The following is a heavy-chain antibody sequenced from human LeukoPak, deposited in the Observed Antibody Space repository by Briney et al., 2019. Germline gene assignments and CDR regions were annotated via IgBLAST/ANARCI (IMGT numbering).Heavy chain of an antibody. CDR1: GYTFTYYY. Sequence: ASVKVSCKASGYTFTYYYMHWVRQAPGQGLEWMGIINPSSGSTSYAQKFQGRVTMTRDTSISTAYMELSRLRSDDTAVYYCARTTYYYDSSGYYWNEYFQHWGQGTLVTVSS. D-gene: IGHD3-22*01. CDR3: ARTTYYYDSSGYYWNEYFQH. CDR2: INPSSGST. J-gene: IGHJ1*01. V-gene: IGHV1-2*02.